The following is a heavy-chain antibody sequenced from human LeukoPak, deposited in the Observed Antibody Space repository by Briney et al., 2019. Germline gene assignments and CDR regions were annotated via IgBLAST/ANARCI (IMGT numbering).Heavy chain of an antibody. CDR1: GFTFSDYY. Sequence: GGSLRLSCAASGFTFSDYYMSWIRQAPGKGLEWVSYISSSGGTIYYADSEKGRFTISRDNAKNSLYLQMNSLRAEDTAVYYCARDRVTSMITFSGYQPDFDYWGPGTLVTVSS. J-gene: IGHJ4*02. CDR3: ARDRVTSMITFSGYQPDFDY. V-gene: IGHV3-11*04. D-gene: IGHD3-16*01. CDR2: ISSSGGTI.